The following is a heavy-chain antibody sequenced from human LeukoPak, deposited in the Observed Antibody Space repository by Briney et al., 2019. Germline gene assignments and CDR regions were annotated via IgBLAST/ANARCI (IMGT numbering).Heavy chain of an antibody. D-gene: IGHD3-22*01. J-gene: IGHJ6*02. CDR1: GYTFTGYY. V-gene: IGHV1-2*02. CDR3: ASALGDSSGYYALYYYYYGMDV. CDR2: INPNSGGT. Sequence: GASVQVSCKASGYTFTGYYMHWVRQAPGQGLEWMGWINPNSGGTNYAQKFQGRVTMTRDTSISTAYMELSRLRSDDTAVYYCASALGDSSGYYALYYYYYGMDVWGQGTTVTVSS.